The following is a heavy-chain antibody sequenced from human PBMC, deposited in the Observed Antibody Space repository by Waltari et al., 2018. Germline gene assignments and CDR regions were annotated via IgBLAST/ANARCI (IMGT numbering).Heavy chain of an antibody. V-gene: IGHV3-30*18. CDR3: AKDRGVVIALDY. J-gene: IGHJ4*02. CDR1: GFTFSTYG. CDR2: IWYDGSNK. D-gene: IGHD2-21*01. Sequence: QVQLVESGGGVVQPGRSLRLSCAASGFTFSTYGMHWVRQGPGKGLEWVAVIWYDGSNKYYADSVKGRFTISRDNSKNTLYLQMNSLRAEDTAMYYCAKDRGVVIALDYWGQGTLVTVSS.